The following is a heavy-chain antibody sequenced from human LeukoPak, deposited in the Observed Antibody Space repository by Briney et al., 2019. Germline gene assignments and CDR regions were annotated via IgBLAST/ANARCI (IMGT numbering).Heavy chain of an antibody. CDR3: AIVGELERSIDY. Sequence: ASVKVSCTASGYTFTSYDINWVRQASGQGLEWMGWMNPNSGNTGYAQKFQGRVTMTRNTSISTAYMELSSLRSEDTAVYYCAIVGELERSIDYWGQGTLVTVSS. J-gene: IGHJ4*02. CDR2: MNPNSGNT. V-gene: IGHV1-8*01. CDR1: GYTFTSYD. D-gene: IGHD3-10*01.